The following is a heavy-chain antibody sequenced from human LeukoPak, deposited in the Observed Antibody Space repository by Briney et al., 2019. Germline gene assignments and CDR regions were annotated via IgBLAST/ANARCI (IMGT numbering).Heavy chain of an antibody. CDR2: ISAYNGNT. CDR1: GYTFTSYG. CDR3: ARDRSGWSRDLDY. D-gene: IGHD6-19*01. V-gene: IGHV1-18*01. J-gene: IGHJ4*02. Sequence: ASVKVSCKASGYTFTSYGISWVRQAPGQGLEWMGWISAYNGNTNYAQKFQGRVSLTTDTSTSTAYMELRSLRSDDTAVYYCARDRSGWSRDLDYWGQGTLVTVSS.